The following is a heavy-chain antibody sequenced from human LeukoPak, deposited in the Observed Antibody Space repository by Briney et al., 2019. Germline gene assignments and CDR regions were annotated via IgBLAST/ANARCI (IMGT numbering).Heavy chain of an antibody. D-gene: IGHD6-13*01. V-gene: IGHV4-30-4*08. CDR1: GGSISSGDYY. CDR2: IYYSGST. CDR3: ARDRVVYSSSWVD. J-gene: IGHJ4*02. Sequence: PSETLSLTCTVSGGSISSGDYYWSWIRQPPGKGLEWIGYIYYSGSTYYNPSLKSRVTISVDTSKNQFSLKLSSVTAADTAVYYCARDRVVYSSSWVDWGQGTLVTVSS.